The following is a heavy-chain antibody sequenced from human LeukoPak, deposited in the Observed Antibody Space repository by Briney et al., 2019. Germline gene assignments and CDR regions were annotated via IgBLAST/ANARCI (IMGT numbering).Heavy chain of an antibody. CDR1: GFTFSDYY. V-gene: IGHV3-11*01. D-gene: IGHD6-13*01. J-gene: IGHJ4*02. CDR2: ISSSGSTI. Sequence: GGSLRLSCAASGFTFSDYYMSWIRQAPGKGLEWVSYISSSGSTIYYEDSVKGRFTISRDNAKNSLYLQMNSLRAEDTAVYYCARPNVYSSSWYYFDYWGQGTLVTVSS. CDR3: ARPNVYSSSWYYFDY.